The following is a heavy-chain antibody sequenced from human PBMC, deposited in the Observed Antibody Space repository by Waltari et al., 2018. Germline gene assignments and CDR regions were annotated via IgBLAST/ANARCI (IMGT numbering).Heavy chain of an antibody. CDR3: AREAYGGGPSEYYYYMDV. V-gene: IGHV4-61*02. Sequence: QVQLQESGPGLVKPSQTLSLPCTVSGGPISSGSSYWSWIRQPAGKGRGWIGRIYTSGSTNYNPSLKSRVTISVDTSKNQFSLKLSSVTAADTAVYYCAREAYGGGPSEYYYYMDVWGKGTTVTVSS. CDR2: IYTSGST. D-gene: IGHD2-15*01. CDR1: GGPISSGSSY. J-gene: IGHJ6*03.